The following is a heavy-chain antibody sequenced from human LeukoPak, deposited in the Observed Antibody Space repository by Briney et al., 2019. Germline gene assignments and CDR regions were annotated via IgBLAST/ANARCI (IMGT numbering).Heavy chain of an antibody. J-gene: IGHJ4*02. Sequence: GGSLRLSCAASGFTFRSYWMTWVRQAPGKGLEWVSSISTSSSYIYYADSVKGRFTISRDNAKNSLYLQMNSLRAEDTAVYYCAKDSSGYYVDYWGQGTLVTVSS. V-gene: IGHV3-21*01. D-gene: IGHD3-22*01. CDR3: AKDSSGYYVDY. CDR1: GFTFRSYW. CDR2: ISTSSSYI.